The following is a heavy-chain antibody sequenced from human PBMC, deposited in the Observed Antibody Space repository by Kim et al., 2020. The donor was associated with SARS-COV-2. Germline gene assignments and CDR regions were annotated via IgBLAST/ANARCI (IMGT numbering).Heavy chain of an antibody. Sequence: GGSLRLSCAPSGFTFSSYEINWVRQAPGKGLEWVSYISDSGSTTYYADSVKGRFTISRDNVKNSLFLQMNSLRAEDTAVYYCASESVTGTDAFDIWGQGTLVTVSS. V-gene: IGHV3-48*03. D-gene: IGHD6-19*01. CDR2: ISDSGSTT. J-gene: IGHJ3*02. CDR1: GFTFSSYE. CDR3: ASESVTGTDAFDI.